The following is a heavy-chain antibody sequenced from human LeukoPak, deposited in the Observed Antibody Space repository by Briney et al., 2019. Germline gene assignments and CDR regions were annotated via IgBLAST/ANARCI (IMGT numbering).Heavy chain of an antibody. Sequence: PGGSLRLSCIASGLTFRNYAMSWVRQASAKGLEWVAGMDQGGGFIQYADSVKGRFTISRDNSKNTLHLQMSSLRAEDTAVYYCAKDYRGSGGVGETGPLDYWGQGTLVTVSS. CDR1: GLTFRNYA. V-gene: IGHV3-23*01. J-gene: IGHJ4*02. CDR3: AKDYRGSGGVGETGPLDY. CDR2: MDQGGGFI. D-gene: IGHD3-3*01.